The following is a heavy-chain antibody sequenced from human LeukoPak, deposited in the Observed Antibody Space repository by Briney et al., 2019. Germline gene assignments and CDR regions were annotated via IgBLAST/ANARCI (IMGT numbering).Heavy chain of an antibody. CDR3: ARGDTIFGVVIPAFDY. J-gene: IGHJ4*02. CDR1: GGSISSYY. D-gene: IGHD3-3*01. Sequence: ASETLSLTCTVSGGSISSYYWSWIRQPPGKGLEWIGYIYYSGSTNYNPSLKSRVTISVDTSKNQFSLKLSSVTAADTAVYYYARGDTIFGVVIPAFDYWGQGTLVTVSS. V-gene: IGHV4-59*01. CDR2: IYYSGST.